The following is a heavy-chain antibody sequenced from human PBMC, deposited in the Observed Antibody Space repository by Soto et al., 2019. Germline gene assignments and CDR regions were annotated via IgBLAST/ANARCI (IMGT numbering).Heavy chain of an antibody. Sequence: GESLKISCKGSGYSFTSYWIGWVRQMPGKGLEWMGIIYPGDSDTRYSPSFQGQVTISADKSISTAYLQWSSLKASDTAMYYCARHTDYDILTGYFFYFDYWGQGTLVTVSS. D-gene: IGHD3-9*01. CDR1: GYSFTSYW. J-gene: IGHJ4*02. CDR3: ARHTDYDILTGYFFYFDY. CDR2: IYPGDSDT. V-gene: IGHV5-51*01.